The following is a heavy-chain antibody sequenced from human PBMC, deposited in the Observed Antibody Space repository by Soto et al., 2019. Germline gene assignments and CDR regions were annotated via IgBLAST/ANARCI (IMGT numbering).Heavy chain of an antibody. CDR1: GGSISSGGYS. J-gene: IGHJ4*02. CDR3: ARWGGNSGGYFDY. Sequence: QLQLQESGSGLVKPSQTLSLTCAVSGGSISSGGYSWSWIRQPPGKGLEWIGYSYHSGSTYYNPSLKSRVTISVDRSKNQFSLKLSSVTAADTAVYYCARWGGNSGGYFDYWGQGTLVTVSS. D-gene: IGHD2-21*02. CDR2: SYHSGST. V-gene: IGHV4-30-2*01.